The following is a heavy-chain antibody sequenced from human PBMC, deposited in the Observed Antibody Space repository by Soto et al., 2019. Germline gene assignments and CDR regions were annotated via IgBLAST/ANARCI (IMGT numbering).Heavy chain of an antibody. CDR3: ARENVLYYYYGMDV. CDR1: GYSFTSYW. Sequence: PGESLKISCKGSGYSFTSYWISWVRQMPGKGLEWMGRIDPSDSYTNYSPSFQGHVTISADKSISTAYLQWSSLKASDTAMYYCARENVLYYYYGMDVRGQGTTVTVSS. D-gene: IGHD2-8*01. V-gene: IGHV5-10-1*01. J-gene: IGHJ6*02. CDR2: IDPSDSYT.